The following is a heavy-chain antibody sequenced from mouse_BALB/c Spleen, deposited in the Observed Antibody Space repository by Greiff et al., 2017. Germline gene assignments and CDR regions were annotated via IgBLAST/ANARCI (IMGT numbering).Heavy chain of an antibody. J-gene: IGHJ3*01. CDR1: GFTFSSFG. CDR2: ISSGSSTI. D-gene: IGHD4-1*02. CDR3: ARTNWDGGFAY. Sequence: EVKLLESGGGLVQPGGSRTLSCAASGFTFSSFGMHWVRQAPEKGLEWVAYISSGSSTIYYADTVKGRFTISRDNPKNTLFLQMTSLRSEDTAMYYCARTNWDGGFAYWGQGTLVTVSA. V-gene: IGHV5-17*02.